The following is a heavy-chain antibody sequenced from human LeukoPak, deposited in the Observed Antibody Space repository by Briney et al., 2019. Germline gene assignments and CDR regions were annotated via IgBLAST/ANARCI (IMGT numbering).Heavy chain of an antibody. V-gene: IGHV4-31*03. CDR2: IYYSGST. CDR1: GGSISSGGYY. Sequence: SETLSLTCTVSGGSISSGGYYWSWIRQHPGKGLEWIGYIYYSGSTYYNPSLKSRVTISVDTSKNQFSLKLSSVTAADTAVYYCARDIGAPETYYFDYWGQGTLVTVSS. D-gene: IGHD1-26*01. CDR3: ARDIGAPETYYFDY. J-gene: IGHJ4*02.